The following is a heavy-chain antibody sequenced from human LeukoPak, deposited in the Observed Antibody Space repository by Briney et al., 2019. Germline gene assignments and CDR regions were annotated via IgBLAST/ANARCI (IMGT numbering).Heavy chain of an antibody. CDR3: ARGLRYFDYES. D-gene: IGHD3-9*01. Sequence: GGSLRLSCAASGFTFSIYGMHWVRQAPGKGLEWVAVIWSDGSSKYYADSVKGRFTISRDNFRDTLYLQMNSLRAEDTAVYYCARGLRYFDYESWGQGTLVTVSS. V-gene: IGHV3-33*01. CDR2: IWSDGSSK. CDR1: GFTFSIYG. J-gene: IGHJ4*02.